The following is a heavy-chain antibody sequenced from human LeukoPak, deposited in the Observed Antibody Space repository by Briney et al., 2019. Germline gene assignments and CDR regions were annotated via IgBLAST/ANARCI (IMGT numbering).Heavy chain of an antibody. CDR3: AGVHGYCSSTSCYGYYYYYMDV. CDR2: MNPNSGNT. D-gene: IGHD2-2*03. CDR1: GYTFTSYD. Sequence: ASVKVSCKASGYTFTSYDINWVRQATGQGLEWMGWMNPNSGNTGYAQKFQGRVTITRNTSISTAYMELSSLRSEDTAVYYCAGVHGYCSSTSCYGYYYYYMDVWGKGTTVTVSS. J-gene: IGHJ6*03. V-gene: IGHV1-8*03.